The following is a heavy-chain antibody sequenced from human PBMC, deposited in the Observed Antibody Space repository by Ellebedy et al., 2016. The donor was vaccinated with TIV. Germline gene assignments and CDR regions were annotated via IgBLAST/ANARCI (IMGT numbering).Heavy chain of an antibody. V-gene: IGHV3-48*04. D-gene: IGHD3-22*01. CDR3: AKDRDDSSGYFSQFDY. J-gene: IGHJ4*02. CDR1: GFFFSDYC. Sequence: GESLKISXSASGFFFSDYCMNWVRQAPGKGLEWVSYISSSSRTIYYADSVKGRFTISRDNAKNSLYLQMNSLRAEDTALYYCAKDRDDSSGYFSQFDYWGQGTLVTVSS. CDR2: ISSSSRTI.